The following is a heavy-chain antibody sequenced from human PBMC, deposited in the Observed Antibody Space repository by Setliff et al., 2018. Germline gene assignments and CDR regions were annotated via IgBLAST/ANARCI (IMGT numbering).Heavy chain of an antibody. Sequence: GESLKISCAASGFSFRTFSMHWVRQAPGKGLEWVSSISPDSIHIYYADSVKGRFTISRGNARDSLYLHMNSLGAEDTAVYYCARSPANGGHDAFDIWGQGTMVT. D-gene: IGHD6-25*01. J-gene: IGHJ3*02. V-gene: IGHV3-21*01. CDR2: ISPDSIHI. CDR1: GFSFRTFS. CDR3: ARSPANGGHDAFDI.